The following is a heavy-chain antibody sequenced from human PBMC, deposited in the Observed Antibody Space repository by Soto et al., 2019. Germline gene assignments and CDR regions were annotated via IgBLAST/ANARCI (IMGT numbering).Heavy chain of an antibody. J-gene: IGHJ4*02. V-gene: IGHV3-73*02. Sequence: EVQLVESGGDLVQPGGSPKLACAASGFTFSGSALHWVRQASGKGLEWVGHIRRRATNYAPVYAASVKGRFIISREDSKNTAYLQMNSLKTDDTVLYYGTRTFDGSDYGSPDFDYWGQGTLVTVSS. D-gene: IGHD3-10*01. CDR2: IRRRATNYAP. CDR1: GFTFSGSA. CDR3: TRTFDGSDYGSPDFDY.